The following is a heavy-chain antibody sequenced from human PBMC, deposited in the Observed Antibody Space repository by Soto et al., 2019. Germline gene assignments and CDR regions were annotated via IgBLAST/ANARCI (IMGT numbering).Heavy chain of an antibody. D-gene: IGHD1-1*01. CDR1: GFIFSEYG. Sequence: QVQLVESGGAVVQPGRSLRLSCGASGFIFSEYGMHWVRQAPGKGLEWVAVICYDGSNEHYSESVRGRFTISRDNSKNMLYLEMNSLRAEDTAIYYCARWWNDEEWVETMDVWGQGTTVTVSS. J-gene: IGHJ6*01. CDR3: ARWWNDEEWVETMDV. CDR2: ICYDGSNE. V-gene: IGHV3-33*01.